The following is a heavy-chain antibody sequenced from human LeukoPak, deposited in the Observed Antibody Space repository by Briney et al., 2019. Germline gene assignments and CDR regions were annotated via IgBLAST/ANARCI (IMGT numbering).Heavy chain of an antibody. CDR3: AREYVDTAMVYYYYYMDV. J-gene: IGHJ6*03. CDR2: TNPNSGGT. Sequence: ASVKVSCKASGYTFTGYYMHWVRQALGQGLEWMGWTNPNSGGTNYAQKFQGRVTMTRDTSISTAYMELSRLRSDDTAVYYCAREYVDTAMVYYYYYMDVWGKGTTVTVSS. V-gene: IGHV1-2*02. D-gene: IGHD5-18*01. CDR1: GYTFTGYY.